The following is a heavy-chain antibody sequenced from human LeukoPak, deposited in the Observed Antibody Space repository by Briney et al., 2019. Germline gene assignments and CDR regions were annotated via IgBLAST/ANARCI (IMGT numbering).Heavy chain of an antibody. CDR2: ISGSGGST. Sequence: GGSLRLSCAASGFTFSSYAMSWVRQAPGKGLEWVSAISGSGGSTYYADSVKGRFTISRDNSKNTLYLQMNSLRAEDTAVYYCAKYKQQLVRTYYFDYWGQGTLVTVSS. V-gene: IGHV3-23*01. D-gene: IGHD6-13*01. J-gene: IGHJ4*02. CDR1: GFTFSSYA. CDR3: AKYKQQLVRTYYFDY.